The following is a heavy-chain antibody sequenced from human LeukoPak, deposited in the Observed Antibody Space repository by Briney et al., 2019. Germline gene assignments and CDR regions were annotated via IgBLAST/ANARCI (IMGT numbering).Heavy chain of an antibody. V-gene: IGHV3-9*01. CDR1: GFTFDDYA. Sequence: GGSLRLSCAASGFTFDDYAMHWVRQAPGKGLEWVSGISWNSGSIGYADSVKGRFTISRDNAKNSLYLQMNSLRAEDTALYYCAKSAYSGYDSLWSSGLSSGLYYWGQGTLVTVSS. J-gene: IGHJ4*02. CDR3: AKSAYSGYDSLWSSGLSSGLYY. D-gene: IGHD5-12*01. CDR2: ISWNSGSI.